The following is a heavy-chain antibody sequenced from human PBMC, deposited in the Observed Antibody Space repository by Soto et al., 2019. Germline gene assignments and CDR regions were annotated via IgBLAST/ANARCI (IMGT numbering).Heavy chain of an antibody. Sequence: PGGSLRLSCAASGFTFSSYSMNWVRQAPGKGLEWVSYISSSSSTIYYADSVKGRFTISRDNAKNSLYLQMNSLRDEDTAVYYCARDFVEVPSALYYFDYWGQGSLVTVSS. CDR2: ISSSSSTI. CDR3: ARDFVEVPSALYYFDY. CDR1: GFTFSSYS. D-gene: IGHD2-2*01. V-gene: IGHV3-48*02. J-gene: IGHJ4*02.